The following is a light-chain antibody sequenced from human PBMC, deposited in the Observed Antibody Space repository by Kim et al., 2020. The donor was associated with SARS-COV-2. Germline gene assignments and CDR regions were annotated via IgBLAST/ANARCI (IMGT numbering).Light chain of an antibody. V-gene: IGLV3-1*01. CDR3: QAWDSSTEV. Sequence: SYELTQPPSVSVSPGQTASITCSGDKLVDKYACWYQQKPGQSPVLVIYQDSKRPSGIPERFSGSNSGNTATLTISGTQAMDEADYYCQAWDSSTEVFGTGTQLTVL. J-gene: IGLJ1*01. CDR1: KLVDKY. CDR2: QDS.